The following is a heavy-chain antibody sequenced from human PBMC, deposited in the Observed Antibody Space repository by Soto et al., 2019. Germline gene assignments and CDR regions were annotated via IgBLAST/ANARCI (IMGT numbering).Heavy chain of an antibody. CDR3: ARDLEFRDGNLSHRDY. Sequence: QVQLVQSGAEVKKPGSSVKVSCKASGGTFSSHVFNWVRQAPGQGLEWMGGIMPIIGTANYAQKFQGRVTITADDSTSTAYMELSSRRSEDTAVYYCARDLEFRDGNLSHRDYWGQGTLVTVSS. J-gene: IGHJ4*02. V-gene: IGHV1-69*01. CDR1: GGTFSSHV. D-gene: IGHD3-10*01. CDR2: IMPIIGTA.